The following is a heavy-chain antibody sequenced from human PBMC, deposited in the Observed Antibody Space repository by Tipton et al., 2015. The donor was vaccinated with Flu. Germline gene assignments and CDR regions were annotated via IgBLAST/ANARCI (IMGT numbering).Heavy chain of an antibody. Sequence: TLSLTCSVSGGSIGSPYCWGWVRQPPGQGLEWIGNIYHTGSTYYNPSLRSRVTISLDTSKNQFSLRLSSVTAADTAVYYCVRTYGPFNWFDPWGQGTLVTVSS. J-gene: IGHJ5*02. V-gene: IGHV4-38-2*01. CDR2: IYHTGST. CDR3: VRTYGPFNWFDP. D-gene: IGHD3-10*01. CDR1: GGSIGSPYC.